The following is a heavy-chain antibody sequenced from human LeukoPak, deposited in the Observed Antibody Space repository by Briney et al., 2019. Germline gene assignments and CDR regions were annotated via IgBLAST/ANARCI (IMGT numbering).Heavy chain of an antibody. CDR3: ARVSTAVSLAIDY. CDR2: ISSSSRYM. D-gene: IGHD6-13*01. J-gene: IGHJ4*02. Sequence: GGSLRFPCAASGFTFSNYNMNWVRQAPGKGLEWVSVISSSSRYMYYADSVKGRFTISRDNAKNSLYLQMNSLRAEDTAVYYCARVSTAVSLAIDYWGQGTLVTVST. V-gene: IGHV3-21*06. CDR1: GFTFSNYN.